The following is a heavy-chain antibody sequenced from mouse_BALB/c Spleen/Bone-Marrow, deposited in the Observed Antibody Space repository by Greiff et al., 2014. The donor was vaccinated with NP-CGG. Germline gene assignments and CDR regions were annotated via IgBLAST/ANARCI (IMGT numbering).Heavy chain of an antibody. J-gene: IGHJ2*01. D-gene: IGHD1-1*01. Sequence: EVQLQQSGAELVKPGASVKLSCTASGFNIKDTYMHWVKQRPEKGLEWIGRIDPANGNTKYDPKFQGKATKTADTSSNTACLQLSSLTSENTAVYYFARYYCGSSYFDYWGQGTTLTVSS. CDR3: ARYYCGSSYFDY. CDR1: GFNIKDTY. V-gene: IGHV14-3*02. CDR2: IDPANGNT.